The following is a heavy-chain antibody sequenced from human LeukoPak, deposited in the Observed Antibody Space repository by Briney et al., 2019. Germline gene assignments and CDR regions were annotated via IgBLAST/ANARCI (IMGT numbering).Heavy chain of an antibody. D-gene: IGHD1-26*01. CDR1: GLTFSSYS. Sequence: GGSLTLSCAPSGLTFSSYSMNWARHAPGKGLEWVSSINLNSHNIYYPYSVKGRFPITRHNAKTSPAQQMNGRRAEDTAVYYCGGEGIVGPTAYWGQGTLVTVSS. V-gene: IGHV3-21*01. CDR2: INLNSHNI. CDR3: GGEGIVGPTAY. J-gene: IGHJ4*02.